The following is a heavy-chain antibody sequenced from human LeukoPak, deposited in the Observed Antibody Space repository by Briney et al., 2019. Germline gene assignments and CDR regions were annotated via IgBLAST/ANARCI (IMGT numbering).Heavy chain of an antibody. Sequence: GGSLRLSCLTSGFTLSTNAMSWVRQAPGKGLEWISGISGSGASTYYADSVKGRFTISRDDSRNTLYLQMNSLRADDTAVYYCVKSRRVGANQRGLFDYWGQGTLVTVSP. D-gene: IGHD1-26*01. CDR1: GFTLSTNA. CDR2: ISGSGAST. CDR3: VKSRRVGANQRGLFDY. V-gene: IGHV3-23*01. J-gene: IGHJ4*02.